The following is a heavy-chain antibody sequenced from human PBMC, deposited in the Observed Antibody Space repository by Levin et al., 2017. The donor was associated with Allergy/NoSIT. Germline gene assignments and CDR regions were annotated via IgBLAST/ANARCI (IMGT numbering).Heavy chain of an antibody. Sequence: GESLKISCAASGFTFSSYSMNWVRQAPGKGLEWVSYISSSSSTIYYADSVKGRFTISRDNAKNSLYLQMNSLRAEDTAVYYCARDQYYDILTGYYRDPLGAFDIWGQGTMVTVSS. CDR1: GFTFSSYS. V-gene: IGHV3-48*01. J-gene: IGHJ3*02. D-gene: IGHD3-9*01. CDR2: ISSSSSTI. CDR3: ARDQYYDILTGYYRDPLGAFDI.